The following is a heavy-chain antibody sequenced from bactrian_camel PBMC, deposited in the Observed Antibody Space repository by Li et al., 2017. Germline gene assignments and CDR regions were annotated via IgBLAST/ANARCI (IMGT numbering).Heavy chain of an antibody. D-gene: IGHD6*01. V-gene: IGHV3S53*01. CDR1: GFNYRNYC. CDR2: IDKNGKT. Sequence: HVQLVESGGGSVQAGGSLRPSCAVSGFNYRNYCMGWFRQAPGKEREGVASIDKNGKTDYADSVKGRFTASRDNAQNTVYLQMNSLKPDDTAVYSCARVRGVVAVGFVDYWGQGTQVTVS. J-gene: IGHJ4*01. CDR3: ARVRGVVAVGFVDY.